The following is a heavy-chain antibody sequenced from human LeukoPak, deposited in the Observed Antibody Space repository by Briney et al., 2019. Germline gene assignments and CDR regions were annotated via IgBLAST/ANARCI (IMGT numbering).Heavy chain of an antibody. CDR1: GYSISSYY. D-gene: IGHD3-9*01. Sequence: SETLYLTCTVSGYSISSYYRSWIRQPPGKGLEWIGYIYYSGSTNYNPSLKSRVTISVDTSKNQFSLKLSSVTAADTAVYYCARDLLYYDILTGLVVGPSTFDIWGQGTMVTVSS. CDR2: IYYSGST. V-gene: IGHV4-59*01. CDR3: ARDLLYYDILTGLVVGPSTFDI. J-gene: IGHJ3*02.